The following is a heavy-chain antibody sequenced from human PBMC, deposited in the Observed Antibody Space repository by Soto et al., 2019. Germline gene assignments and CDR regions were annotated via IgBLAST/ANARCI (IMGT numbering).Heavy chain of an antibody. J-gene: IGHJ6*03. CDR2: ISNTAITD. CDR3: ARDLHHMLSHNHYYYYLDV. CDR1: GFSFSDYS. Sequence: PGGSLRLSCVASGFSFSDYSMTWMRQAPGGGLDFVAFISNTAITDYYADSVKGRFTISRDHARKSVYLQMDSLRAEDAAVYYCARDLHHMLSHNHYYYYLDVWGTGTTVTVSS. D-gene: IGHD3-16*01. V-gene: IGHV3-11*01.